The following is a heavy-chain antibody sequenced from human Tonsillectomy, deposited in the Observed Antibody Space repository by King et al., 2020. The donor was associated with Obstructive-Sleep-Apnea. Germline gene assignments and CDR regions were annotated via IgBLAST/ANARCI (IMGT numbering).Heavy chain of an antibody. CDR2: IKSKTDGGTT. D-gene: IGHD4-11*01. Sequence: VQLVESGGGLVKPGGSLRLSCAASGFTFSNAWMSWVRQAPGKGLEWVGRIKSKTDGGTTDYAAPVKGRFTISRDDSKNTLYLQMNSLKTEDTAVYYCTTDSVSDYSFDYWGQGTLVTVSS. J-gene: IGHJ4*02. V-gene: IGHV3-15*01. CDR3: TTDSVSDYSFDY. CDR1: GFTFSNAW.